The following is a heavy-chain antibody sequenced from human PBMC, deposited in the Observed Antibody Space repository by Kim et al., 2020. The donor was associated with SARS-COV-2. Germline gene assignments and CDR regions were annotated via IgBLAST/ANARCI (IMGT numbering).Heavy chain of an antibody. Sequence: GGSLRLSCAASGFTFDDYAMHWVRQAPGKGLEWVSGISWNSGSIGYADSVKGRFTISRDNAKNSLYLQMNSLRAEDTALSYCAKEGSSSWYYFDYWGQGT. J-gene: IGHJ4*02. CDR1: GFTFDDYA. V-gene: IGHV3-9*01. CDR2: ISWNSGSI. D-gene: IGHD6-13*01. CDR3: AKEGSSSWYYFDY.